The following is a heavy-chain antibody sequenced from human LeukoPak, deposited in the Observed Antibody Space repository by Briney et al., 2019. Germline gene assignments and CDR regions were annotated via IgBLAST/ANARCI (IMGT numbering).Heavy chain of an antibody. D-gene: IGHD3-22*01. CDR2: VYYSGSP. J-gene: IGHJ5*02. V-gene: IGHV4-59*01. Sequence: SETLSLTCTVSGGSISSYFWSWLRQPPGMGLEWIGYVYYSGSPNYNPSLKSRVTISVDTSKNQFSLRLRSVTAADTAVYYCERVFDDYYDSSADPPLWFDPWGQGTLVTVSS. CDR3: ERVFDDYYDSSADPPLWFDP. CDR1: GGSISSYF.